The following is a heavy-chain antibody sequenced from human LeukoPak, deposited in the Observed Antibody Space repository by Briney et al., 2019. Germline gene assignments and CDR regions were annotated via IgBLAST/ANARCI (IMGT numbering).Heavy chain of an antibody. V-gene: IGHV3-30*18. D-gene: IGHD1-26*01. CDR1: GFTFSSYG. Sequence: PGGSLRLSCAASGFTFSSYGMHWVRQAPGKGLEWVAVISYDGSNKYYADSVKGRFTISRDNSKNTLYLQMNSLRAEDTAVYYCAKVSGSYHDTMSYFQRWGQGTLVTVSS. CDR2: ISYDGSNK. CDR3: AKVSGSYHDTMSYFQR. J-gene: IGHJ1*01.